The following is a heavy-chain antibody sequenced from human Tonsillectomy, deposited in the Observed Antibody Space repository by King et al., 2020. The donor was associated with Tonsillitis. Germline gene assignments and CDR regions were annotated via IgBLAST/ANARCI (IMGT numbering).Heavy chain of an antibody. D-gene: IGHD2-15*01. CDR2: SIAIFGTT. V-gene: IGHV1-69*01. J-gene: IGHJ5*01. CDR1: GGTLNNLA. Sequence: QLVQSGAEVKKPGSSVKVSCKLSGGTLNNLAIAWVRQAPGQGLEWMGGSIAIFGTTNYAQKFQGRLLVTADESTTTPYMELSSLRFDDTSMYYWATDMAWFDSWGQGTVVTVSS. CDR3: ATDMAWFDS.